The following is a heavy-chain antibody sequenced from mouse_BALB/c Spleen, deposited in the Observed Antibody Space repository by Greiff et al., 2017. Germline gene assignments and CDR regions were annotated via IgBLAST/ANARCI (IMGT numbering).Heavy chain of an antibody. CDR3: ARLNGYYGRAMDY. Sequence: QVQLQQPGAELVKPGASVKLSCKASGYTFTSYWMHWVKQRPGQGLEWIGEIDPSDSYTNYNQKFKGKATLTVDKSSSTAYMQLSSLTSEDSAVYYCARLNGYYGRAMDYWGQGTSVTVSS. CDR1: GYTFTSYW. J-gene: IGHJ4*01. CDR2: IDPSDSYT. D-gene: IGHD2-3*01. V-gene: IGHV1-69*02.